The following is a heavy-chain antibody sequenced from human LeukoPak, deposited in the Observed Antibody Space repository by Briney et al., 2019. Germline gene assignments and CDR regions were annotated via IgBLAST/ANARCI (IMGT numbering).Heavy chain of an antibody. CDR2: IYHSGST. D-gene: IGHD6-19*01. Sequence: SETLSLTCAVSGYSISSGYYWGWIRQPPRKGLEWIGSIYHSGSTYYNPSLKSRITISVDTSKNQFSLKLSSVTAADTAVYYCARDRGRSSGWPQFDCWGQGTLVTVSS. V-gene: IGHV4-38-2*02. J-gene: IGHJ4*02. CDR3: ARDRGRSSGWPQFDC. CDR1: GYSISSGYY.